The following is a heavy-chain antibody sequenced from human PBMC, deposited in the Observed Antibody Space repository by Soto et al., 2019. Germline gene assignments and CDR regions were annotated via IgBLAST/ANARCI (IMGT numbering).Heavy chain of an antibody. CDR2: IIPILGID. J-gene: IGHJ4*02. Sequence: QVQLVQSGAEVKKPGSSVKVSCKASGGTFSSYTISWVRQAPGQGLEWMGRIIPILGIDNYAQNFQGRVTITADKSTSTAYRELSSLRSEDTAVYYWAREFNDDSIDWGQGTLVTVSS. CDR1: GGTFSSYT. CDR3: AREFNDDSID. V-gene: IGHV1-69*08. D-gene: IGHD3-22*01.